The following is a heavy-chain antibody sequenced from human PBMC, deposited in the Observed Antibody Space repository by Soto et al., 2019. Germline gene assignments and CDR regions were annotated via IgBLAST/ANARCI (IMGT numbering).Heavy chain of an antibody. V-gene: IGHV4-61*01. J-gene: IGHJ6*02. CDR1: GGSVSSGSYY. Sequence: SETLSLTCTVSGGSVSSGSYYWSWIRQPPGKGLEWIGYIYYSGSTNYNPSLKSRVTISVDTSKNQFSLKLSSVTAADTAVYYCAREWRGSRGGTPDVWGQGTTVTVSS. CDR3: AREWRGSRGGTPDV. CDR2: IYYSGST. D-gene: IGHD3-10*01.